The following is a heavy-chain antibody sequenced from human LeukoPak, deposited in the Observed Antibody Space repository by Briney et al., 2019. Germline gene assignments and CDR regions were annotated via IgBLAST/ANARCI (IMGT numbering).Heavy chain of an antibody. V-gene: IGHV3-20*04. CDR2: INWNGGST. CDR1: GFTASSNY. J-gene: IGHJ4*02. Sequence: PGGSLRLSCAVSGFTASSNYMSWVRPAPGKGLEWVSGINWNGGSTGYADSVRGRFTISRDNAKNSLYLQMNSLRAEDTALYYCARDPSYYYDSSGSIVWGQGTLVTVSS. CDR3: ARDPSYYYDSSGSIV. D-gene: IGHD3-22*01.